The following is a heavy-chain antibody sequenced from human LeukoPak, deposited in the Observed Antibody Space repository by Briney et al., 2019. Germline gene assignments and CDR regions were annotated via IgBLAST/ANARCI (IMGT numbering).Heavy chain of an antibody. D-gene: IGHD6-19*01. CDR1: GGSFSGYY. J-gene: IGHJ5*02. V-gene: IGHV4-39*01. Sequence: SETLSLTCAVYGGSFSGYYWGWIRQPPGKGLEWIGTIYYSGSTYYNPSLKSRVTISVDTSKNQFSLRLSSVTAADTAVYYCARHFPHMDYTGWKQGWFDPWGQGTLVTVSS. CDR3: ARHFPHMDYTGWKQGWFDP. CDR2: IYYSGST.